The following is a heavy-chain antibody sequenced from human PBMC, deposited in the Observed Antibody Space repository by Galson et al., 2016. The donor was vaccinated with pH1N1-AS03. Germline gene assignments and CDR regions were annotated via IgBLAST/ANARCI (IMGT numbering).Heavy chain of an antibody. CDR1: GYSFTSYA. Sequence: SVKVSCKASGYSFTSYAIQWVRQAPGQGLEWMGWINVGDGHTKYSQKFQGRVTITRDTSANTAYMDLSSLRSEDTAFYYCARSGWHPSHYYDSQALGYWGQGTLVTVSS. D-gene: IGHD3-22*01. CDR2: INVGDGHT. V-gene: IGHV1-3*01. CDR3: ARSGWHPSHYYDSQALGY. J-gene: IGHJ4*02.